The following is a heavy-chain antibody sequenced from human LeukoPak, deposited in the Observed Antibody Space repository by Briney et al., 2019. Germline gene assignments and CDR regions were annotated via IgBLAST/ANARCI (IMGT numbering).Heavy chain of an antibody. Sequence: GASVKVSCKASGYTFTSYDINWVRQATGQGLEWMGWMNPNSGNTGYAQKFQGRVTMTTDTSTSTAYMELRSLRSDDTAVYYCARDRYGDDYYDSSGYYYPLDYWGQGTLVTVSS. CDR1: GYTFTSYD. J-gene: IGHJ4*02. V-gene: IGHV1-8*01. D-gene: IGHD3-22*01. CDR3: ARDRYGDDYYDSSGYYYPLDY. CDR2: MNPNSGNT.